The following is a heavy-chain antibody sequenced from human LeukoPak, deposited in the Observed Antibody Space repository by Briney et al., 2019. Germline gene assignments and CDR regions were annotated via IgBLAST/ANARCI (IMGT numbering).Heavy chain of an antibody. V-gene: IGHV3-30*18. CDR1: GFTFSSYA. CDR2: MSYDGFNK. CDR3: AKTKGYSYGYYFDY. D-gene: IGHD5-18*01. Sequence: GGSLRLSCAASGFTFSSYAMHWVRQSLGKGLEWVAVMSYDGFNKYYADSVKGRFTISRDNSKNTLYLQMNSLRAEDTAVYYCAKTKGYSYGYYFDYWGQGTMVTVSS. J-gene: IGHJ4*02.